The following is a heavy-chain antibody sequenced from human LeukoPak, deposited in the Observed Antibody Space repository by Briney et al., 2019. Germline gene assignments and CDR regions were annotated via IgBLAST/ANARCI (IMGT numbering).Heavy chain of an antibody. CDR3: ARERSNAFDI. J-gene: IGHJ3*02. CDR1: GGTFSGYV. Sequence: ASAKASCKSSGGTFSGYVISGARPGRRQGLEWMGGIIPIFGTANYAQKFQGRVTITADKSTSTAYMELSSMRYEDTAVYYCARERSNAFDIWGQGAMVTVSS. V-gene: IGHV1-69*06. D-gene: IGHD3-10*01. CDR2: IIPIFGTA.